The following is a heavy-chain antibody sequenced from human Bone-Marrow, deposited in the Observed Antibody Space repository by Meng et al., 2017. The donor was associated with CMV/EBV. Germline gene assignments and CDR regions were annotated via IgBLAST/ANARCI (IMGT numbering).Heavy chain of an antibody. J-gene: IGHJ5*02. CDR3: GRDVVPAADPNNWFDP. D-gene: IGHD2-2*01. Sequence: SVKVSCKASGGTFSSYAISWVRQAPGQGLEWMGGIIPIFGTANYAQKFQGRVTITTDESTSTAYMELSSLRSEDTAVYYCGRDVVPAADPNNWFDPWGQGTLVTFSS. V-gene: IGHV1-69*05. CDR1: GGTFSSYA. CDR2: IIPIFGTA.